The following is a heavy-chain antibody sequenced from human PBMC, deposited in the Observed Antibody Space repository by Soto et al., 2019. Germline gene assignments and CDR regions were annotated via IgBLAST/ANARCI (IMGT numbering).Heavy chain of an antibody. D-gene: IGHD2-21*02. J-gene: IGHJ2*01. CDR1: GGSISSSNW. CDR3: ARGPGNCGGDCAYWYFDL. V-gene: IGHV4-4*02. Sequence: SETLSLTCAVSGGSISSSNWWSWVRQPPGKGLEWIGEIYHSGSTNYNPSLKSRVTISVDKSKNQFSLKLSSVTAADTAVYYCARGPGNCGGDCAYWYFDLWGRGTLVTVSS. CDR2: IYHSGST.